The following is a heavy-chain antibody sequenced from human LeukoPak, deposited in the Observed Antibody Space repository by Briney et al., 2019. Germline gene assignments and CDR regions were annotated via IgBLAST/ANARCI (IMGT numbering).Heavy chain of an antibody. CDR2: ISGSGGST. V-gene: IGHV3-23*01. D-gene: IGHD3-22*01. CDR3: AKGYHYDSSGYHDY. J-gene: IGHJ4*02. CDR1: GFTFSSYA. Sequence: HSGGPLRLSCAASGFTFSSYAMSWVRQAPGKGLEWVSAISGSGGSTYYADSVKGRFTISRDNSKNTLYLQMNSLRAEDTAVYYCAKGYHYDSSGYHDYWGQGTLVTVSS.